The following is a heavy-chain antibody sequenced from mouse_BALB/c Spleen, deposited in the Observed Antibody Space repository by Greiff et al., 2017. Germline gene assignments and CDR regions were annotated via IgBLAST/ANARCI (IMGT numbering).Heavy chain of an antibody. CDR2: ILPGSGST. CDR1: GYTFSSYW. CDR3: ARYGNYGWFAY. D-gene: IGHD2-1*01. J-gene: IGHJ3*01. Sequence: QVQLQQSGAELMKPGASVKISCKATGYTFSSYWIEWVKQRPGHGLEWIGEILPGSGSTNYNEKFKGKATFTADTSSNTAYMQLSSLTSEDSAVYYCARYGNYGWFAYWGQGTLVTVAA. V-gene: IGHV1-9*01.